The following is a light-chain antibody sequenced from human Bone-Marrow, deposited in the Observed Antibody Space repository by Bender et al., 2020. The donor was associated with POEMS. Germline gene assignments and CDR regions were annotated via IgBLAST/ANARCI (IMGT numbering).Light chain of an antibody. CDR3: STCNDRLGGWV. CDR2: YDD. CDR1: SSNIGNHG. Sequence: QSVVTQPPSLSEAPRQRVTISCSGSSSNIGNHGVNWYQQLPGEAPKLPIYYDDLLTPGVSDRFSASRSGTSASLAISELQSEDDARYYCSTCNDRLGGWVFGGGTKITVL. V-gene: IGLV1-36*01. J-gene: IGLJ3*02.